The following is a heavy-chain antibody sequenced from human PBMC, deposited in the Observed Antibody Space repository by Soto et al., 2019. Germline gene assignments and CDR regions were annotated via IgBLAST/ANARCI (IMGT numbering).Heavy chain of an antibody. V-gene: IGHV4-61*01. CDR2: IYYSGST. CDR3: AREYSSSWSNWFDP. D-gene: IGHD6-13*01. Sequence: PSETLSLTCTVSSGSISSTIYSWDWIRQPPGKGLEWIGYIYYSGSTNYNPSLKSRVTISVDTSKNQFSLKLSSVTAADTVVYYCAREYSSSWSNWFDPWGQGTLVTVSS. CDR1: SGSISSTIYS. J-gene: IGHJ5*02.